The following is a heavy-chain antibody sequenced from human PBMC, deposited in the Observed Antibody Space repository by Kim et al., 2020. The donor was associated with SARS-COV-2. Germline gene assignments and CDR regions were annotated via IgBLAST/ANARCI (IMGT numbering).Heavy chain of an antibody. Sequence: ADSVKGRFTISRDNSKNTLYLQMNSLRAEDTAVYYCAKDQCSSTSCYYGYWGQGTLVTVSS. CDR3: AKDQCSSTSCYYGY. D-gene: IGHD2-2*01. V-gene: IGHV3-23*01. J-gene: IGHJ4*02.